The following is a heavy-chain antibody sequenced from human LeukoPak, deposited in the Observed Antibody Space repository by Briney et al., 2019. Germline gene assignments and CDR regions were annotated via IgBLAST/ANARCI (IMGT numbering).Heavy chain of an antibody. CDR3: ARSTPEQWLVGWPYYYYYMYV. CDR2: ISYSGST. J-gene: IGHJ6*03. CDR1: GGSISSSSYY. Sequence: SETLSLTCTVSGGSISSSSYYWGWIREPPGKGLEWIGRISYSGSTYYNPSLKSRVTILVDTSKNQFSLKLSSVTAADTAVYYCARSTPEQWLVGWPYYYYYMYVWGKGTTVTVSS. D-gene: IGHD6-19*01. V-gene: IGHV4-39*07.